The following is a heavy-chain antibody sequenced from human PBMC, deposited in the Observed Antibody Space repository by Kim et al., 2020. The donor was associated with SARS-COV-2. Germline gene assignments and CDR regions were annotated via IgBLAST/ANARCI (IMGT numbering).Heavy chain of an antibody. Sequence: KSRVTISVDTSKNQFSLKLSSVTAADTAVYYCAREAYGSDHYYYYYGMDVWGQGTTVTVSS. CDR3: AREAYGSDHYYYYYGMDV. V-gene: IGHV4-59*01. D-gene: IGHD3-10*01. J-gene: IGHJ6*02.